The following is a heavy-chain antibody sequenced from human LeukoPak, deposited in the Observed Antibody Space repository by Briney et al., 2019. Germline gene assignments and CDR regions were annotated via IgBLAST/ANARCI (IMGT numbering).Heavy chain of an antibody. D-gene: IGHD2/OR15-2a*01. Sequence: SETLSLTCTVSGGSISSYYWSWIRQPPGKGLEWIGYIYYSGSTNYNPSLKSRVTISVDTSKNQFSPKLSSVTAADTAVYFCARANIALYYFDYWGQGTLVTVSS. V-gene: IGHV4-59*01. J-gene: IGHJ4*02. CDR1: GGSISSYY. CDR3: ARANIALYYFDY. CDR2: IYYSGST.